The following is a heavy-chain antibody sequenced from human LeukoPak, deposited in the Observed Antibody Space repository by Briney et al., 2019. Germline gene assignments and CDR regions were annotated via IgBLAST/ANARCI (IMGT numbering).Heavy chain of an antibody. D-gene: IGHD2-21*02. V-gene: IGHV3-7*01. J-gene: IGHJ5*02. CDR2: IKQNGREA. CDR1: GFTFSSYW. CDR3: VRVTALLAANGDWFDP. Sequence: PGGSLRLSCEGSGFTFSSYWMSWVRQAPGKGLEWVASIKQNGREAYYVDSVKGRFTISRDNAKNSMYLQMYSLTAEDTAVYYCVRVTALLAANGDWFDPWGQGTQAIVSS.